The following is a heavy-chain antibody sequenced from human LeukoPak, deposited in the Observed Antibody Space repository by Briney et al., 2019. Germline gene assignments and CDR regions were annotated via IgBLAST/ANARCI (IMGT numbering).Heavy chain of an antibody. CDR3: ARVGTAEGTLEDY. V-gene: IGHV3-7*01. CDR1: GFTFTTYW. D-gene: IGHD6-13*01. Sequence: GGSLRLSCAASGFTFTTYWMSWVRQPPGKGLEWVANIKHDGGEKYYVDSVKGRFTISRDNAKNSLFLQMNSLRVEDTAVYYCARVGTAEGTLEDYWGQGTLVTVSS. CDR2: IKHDGGEK. J-gene: IGHJ4*02.